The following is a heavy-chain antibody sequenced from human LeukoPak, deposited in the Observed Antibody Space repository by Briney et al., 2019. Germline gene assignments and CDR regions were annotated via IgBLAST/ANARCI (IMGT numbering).Heavy chain of an antibody. Sequence: GGSLRLSCAVSGFTFSAYSMNWVRQAPGKGLEWLSSISSSSRYINYADSVKGRLTISRDNAKNSVFLQMNSLRAEDTAVYYCAKEGGSYYVWGQGTLVTVSS. J-gene: IGHJ4*02. CDR1: GFTFSAYS. CDR3: AKEGGSYYV. V-gene: IGHV3-21*04. D-gene: IGHD1-26*01. CDR2: ISSSSRYI.